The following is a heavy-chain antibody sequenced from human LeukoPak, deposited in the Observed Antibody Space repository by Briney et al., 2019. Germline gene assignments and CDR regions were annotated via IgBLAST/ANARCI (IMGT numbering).Heavy chain of an antibody. CDR2: IYYSGST. CDR3: ARAVGTDGYNLWVY. V-gene: IGHV4-59*12. CDR1: GGSISSYY. J-gene: IGHJ4*02. Sequence: SETLSLACTVSGGSISSYYWSWIRQPPGKRLEWIGYIYYSGSTNYNPSLKSRVTISVDTSKNQFSLKLTSVTAADTAVYYCARAVGTDGYNLWVYWGQGTLVTVSS. D-gene: IGHD5-24*01.